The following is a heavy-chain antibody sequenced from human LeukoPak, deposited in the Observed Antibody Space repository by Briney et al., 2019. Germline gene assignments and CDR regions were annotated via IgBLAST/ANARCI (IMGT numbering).Heavy chain of an antibody. J-gene: IGHJ4*02. CDR3: AREYYYGSGNYGGFDY. D-gene: IGHD3-10*01. CDR2: IYGGGGGT. Sequence: GGSLRLSCAASGFTVSGNYMSWLRQAPGKGLEWVSVIYGGGGGTSYADSVKGRFTISRDNSKNTLYLQMNSLRADDTAVYYCAREYYYGSGNYGGFDYWGQGTLVTVSS. CDR1: GFTVSGNY. V-gene: IGHV3-53*01.